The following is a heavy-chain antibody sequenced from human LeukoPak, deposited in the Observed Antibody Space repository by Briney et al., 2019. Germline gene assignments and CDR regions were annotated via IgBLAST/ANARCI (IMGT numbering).Heavy chain of an antibody. D-gene: IGHD3-3*01. CDR1: GYTFTSYD. V-gene: IGHV1-8*01. CDR3: ARGKGYYDFWSAYPVNYYYYGMDV. J-gene: IGHJ6*02. Sequence: GASVKVSCKASGYTFTSYDITWVRQATGQGLEWMGWMNPKSGNTGYAQKFQVRVTMTRNTSISTAYMELSSLRSEDTAVYYCARGKGYYDFWSAYPVNYYYYGMDVWGQGTTVTVYS. CDR2: MNPKSGNT.